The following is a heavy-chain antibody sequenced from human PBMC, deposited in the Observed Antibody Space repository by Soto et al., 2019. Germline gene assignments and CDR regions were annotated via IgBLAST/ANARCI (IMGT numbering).Heavy chain of an antibody. CDR2: INPNSGAT. CDR1: LYTFTGYF. J-gene: IGHJ5*02. V-gene: IGHV1-2*02. D-gene: IGHD1-1*01. Sequence: AAVTVSRQDSLYTFTGYFIHWVRPAPGQGVEWMGWINPNSGATKYAQNFQGGVTMTRDTSINTDHMEVSGLRSDDTAVYYCARGGGTTLALVPWGQGTLVTVSS. CDR3: ARGGGTTLALVP.